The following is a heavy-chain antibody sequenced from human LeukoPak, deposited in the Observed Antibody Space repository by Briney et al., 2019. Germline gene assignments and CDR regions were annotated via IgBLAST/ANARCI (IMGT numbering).Heavy chain of an antibody. J-gene: IGHJ5*02. CDR2: IYSGGNT. V-gene: IGHV3-66*01. CDR1: GFTVSSNY. Sequence: PGGSLRLSCAASGFTVSSNYMSWVRQAPGKGLEWVSVIYSGGNTYYADSVKGRFSISRDNSKNTLYLQMNSLRADDTAVYYCAGAQQQLVYSWFDPWGQGTLVTVSS. D-gene: IGHD6-13*01. CDR3: AGAQQQLVYSWFDP.